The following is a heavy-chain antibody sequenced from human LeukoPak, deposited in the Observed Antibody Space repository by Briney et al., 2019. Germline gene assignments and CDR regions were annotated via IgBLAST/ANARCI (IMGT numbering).Heavy chain of an antibody. D-gene: IGHD2-8*01. CDR2: INTNTGNP. CDR1: GYTFTSYA. Sequence: GASVKVSRKASGYTFTSYAMNWVRQAPGQGLEWMGWINTNTGNPTYAQGFTGRFVFSLDTSVSTAYLQICSLKAEDTAVYYCARDAPGDCTNGVCSDYWGQGTLVTVSS. CDR3: ARDAPGDCTNGVCSDY. V-gene: IGHV7-4-1*01. J-gene: IGHJ4*02.